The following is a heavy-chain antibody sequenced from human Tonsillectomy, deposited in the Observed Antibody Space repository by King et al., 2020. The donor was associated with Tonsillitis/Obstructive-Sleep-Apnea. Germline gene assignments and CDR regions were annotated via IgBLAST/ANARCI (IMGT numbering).Heavy chain of an antibody. J-gene: IGHJ4*02. CDR2: IRSKAYGGTT. CDR3: TIVVVVAATPYYFDY. CDR1: GFTFGDYA. Sequence: VQLVESGGGLVKPGRSLRLSCTASGFTFGDYAMSWFRQAPGKGLEWVGFIRSKAYGGTTEYAASVKGRFTISRDDSKSIAYLQMNSLKTEDTAVYYCTIVVVVAATPYYFDYWGQGTLVTVSS. V-gene: IGHV3-49*05. D-gene: IGHD2-15*01.